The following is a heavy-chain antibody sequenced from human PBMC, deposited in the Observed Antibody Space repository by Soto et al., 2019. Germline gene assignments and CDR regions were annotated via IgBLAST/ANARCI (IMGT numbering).Heavy chain of an antibody. V-gene: IGHV1-3*01. J-gene: IGHJ6*02. CDR2: INGGTGQT. Sequence: ASVKVSCKASGYTFSTHAMHWVRQAPGQSLEWMGWINGGTGQTKHSHRFQDRVSITRDTSASTAYMELSSLRSEDTAVYYCARGKGMEENYYYYGMDVWGQGTTVTVSS. CDR1: GYTFSTHA. CDR3: ARGKGMEENYYYYGMDV. D-gene: IGHD1-1*01.